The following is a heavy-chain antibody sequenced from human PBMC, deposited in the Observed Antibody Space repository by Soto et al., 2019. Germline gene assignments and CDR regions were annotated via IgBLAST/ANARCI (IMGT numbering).Heavy chain of an antibody. J-gene: IGHJ4*02. Sequence: EVQLVESGGGLVQPGGSLRLSCVASGFIFNSYSMNWVRQAPGKGLEWISYINSVSTSVFYADSVKGRFTISRDNAKNSLYLQMNSLRAEDTAVYYCASSASPDADWGQGTLVTVSS. D-gene: IGHD1-26*01. CDR1: GFIFNSYS. V-gene: IGHV3-48*01. CDR2: INSVSTSV. CDR3: ASSASPDAD.